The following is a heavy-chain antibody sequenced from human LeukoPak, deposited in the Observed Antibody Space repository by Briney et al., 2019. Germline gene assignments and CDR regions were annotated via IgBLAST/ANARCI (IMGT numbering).Heavy chain of an antibody. CDR1: GFTFSSYW. Sequence: GGSLRLSCAASGFTFSSYWMHWVRQAPGKGPVWVSRVDVHGQGTAYADSVKGRFPISRDNAKNTLSLQMNSLSAEDTAAYYCARSNYDSTTFYYHLDLWGQGTLVTVSS. CDR2: VDVHGQGT. D-gene: IGHD2/OR15-2a*01. CDR3: ARSNYDSTTFYYHLDL. J-gene: IGHJ5*02. V-gene: IGHV3-74*01.